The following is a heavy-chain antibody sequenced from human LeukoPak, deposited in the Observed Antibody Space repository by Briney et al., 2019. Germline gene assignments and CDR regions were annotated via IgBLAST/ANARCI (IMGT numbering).Heavy chain of an antibody. J-gene: IGHJ4*02. D-gene: IGHD3-3*01. V-gene: IGHV6-1*01. Sequence: SQTPSLTFDISGDSVSSNGASWTWIRQSPSRGLEWLGRTYYRSKWYNDYAVSVKSRISINPDTSKNQFSLQMNSVTPEDTAVYYCARETDFGVVTNWGQGTLVTVSS. CDR2: TYYRSKWYN. CDR1: GDSVSSNGAS. CDR3: ARETDFGVVTN.